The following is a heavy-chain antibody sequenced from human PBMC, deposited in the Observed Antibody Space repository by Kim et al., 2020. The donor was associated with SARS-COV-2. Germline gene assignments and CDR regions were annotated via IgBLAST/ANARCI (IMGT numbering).Heavy chain of an antibody. CDR3: ASGFYRDGFDV. CDR2: MSSDGSIT. Sequence: GGSLRLSCAVSRFTFTNYWINWVRHAPGKGLVWVSRMSSDGSITNYEDSVKGRFTMSRDKADNTLYLQMNSLRAEDTAVYYCASGFYRDGFDVWGQGTTVTVSS. J-gene: IGHJ6*02. CDR1: RFTFTNYW. V-gene: IGHV3-74*01. D-gene: IGHD4-4*01.